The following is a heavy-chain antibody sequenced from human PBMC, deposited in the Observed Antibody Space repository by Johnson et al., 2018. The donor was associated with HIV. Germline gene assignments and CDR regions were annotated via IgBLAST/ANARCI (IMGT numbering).Heavy chain of an antibody. CDR3: AREAWGFGERVDAFDI. V-gene: IGHV3-66*01. J-gene: IGHJ3*02. D-gene: IGHD3-10*01. Sequence: MLLVESGGGVVQPGGSLRLSCAASGFTVSSNYMSWVRQAPGKGLEWVSVIYIGGSTYYADSVKGRFTISRDNSKNTLYLQMNSLRAGDTAVYYCAREAWGFGERVDAFDIWGQGTMVTVSS. CDR1: GFTVSSNY. CDR2: IYIGGST.